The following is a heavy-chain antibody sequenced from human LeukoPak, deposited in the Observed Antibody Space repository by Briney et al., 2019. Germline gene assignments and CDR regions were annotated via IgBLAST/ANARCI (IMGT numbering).Heavy chain of an antibody. CDR1: GFTFDDYG. CDR3: ARGYYDIVTGYYEDYYYMDV. Sequence: GGSLRLSCAASGFTFDDYGMSWVRQAPGKGLEWVSGINWNGGSTGYADCVKGRFTISRDNAKNSLYLQMNSLRVEYTALYYCARGYYDIVTGYYEDYYYMDVWGKGTTVTVSS. J-gene: IGHJ6*03. CDR2: INWNGGST. V-gene: IGHV3-20*04. D-gene: IGHD3-9*01.